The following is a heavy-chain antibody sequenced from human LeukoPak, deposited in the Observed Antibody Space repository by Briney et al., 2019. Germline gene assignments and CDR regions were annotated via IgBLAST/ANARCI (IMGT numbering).Heavy chain of an antibody. CDR1: GFTFSSYE. V-gene: IGHV3-48*03. D-gene: IGHD2-2*01. CDR2: ISSSGSTT. J-gene: IGHJ4*02. CDR3: ARGTHCSSTSCSVY. Sequence: PGGSLRLSCAASGFTFSSYEMNWVRQAPGKGLEWVSYISSSGSTTYYADSVEGRFTISRDNSKNTLDLQMNSLRAEDTAVYYCARGTHCSSTSCSVYWGQGTLVTVSS.